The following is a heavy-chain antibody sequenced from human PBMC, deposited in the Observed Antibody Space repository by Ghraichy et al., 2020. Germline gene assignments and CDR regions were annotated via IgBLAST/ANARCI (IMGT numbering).Heavy chain of an antibody. CDR1: GYTFTSYG. Sequence: ASVKVSCKASGYTFTSYGISWVRQAPGQGLEWMGWISAYNGNTNYAQKLQGRVTMTTDTSTSTAYMELRSLRSDDTAVYYCARDFSPYSSRSISDYWGQGTLVTVSS. J-gene: IGHJ4*02. V-gene: IGHV1-18*01. CDR2: ISAYNGNT. CDR3: ARDFSPYSSRSISDY. D-gene: IGHD6-13*01.